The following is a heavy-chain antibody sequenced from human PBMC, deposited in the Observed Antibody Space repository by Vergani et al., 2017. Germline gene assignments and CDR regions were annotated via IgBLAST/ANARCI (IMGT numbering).Heavy chain of an antibody. CDR3: ARHGRRPLDY. CDR1: GGSISSSSYY. J-gene: IGHJ4*02. Sequence: QLQLQESGPGLVKPSETLSLTCTVSGGSISSSSYYWGWIRQPPGKGLEWIGSIYYSRSTYYNPSLRSRVTISVDTSKNQFSLKLSSVTAADTAVYYCARHGRRPLDYWGQGTLVTVSS. V-gene: IGHV4-39*01. CDR2: IYYSRST. D-gene: IGHD1-1*01.